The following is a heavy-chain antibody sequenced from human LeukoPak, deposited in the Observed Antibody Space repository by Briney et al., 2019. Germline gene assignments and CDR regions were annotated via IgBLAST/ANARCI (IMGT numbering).Heavy chain of an antibody. V-gene: IGHV3-64*01. CDR1: GFTFRSYG. CDR2: ISSNGGRT. Sequence: GGSLRLSCAASGFTFRSYGMHWVRQAPGKGLEYVSAISSNGGRTYYANSVKDRFTISRDNAKNSLYLQMNSLRAEDTALYYCARSDYFDYWGQGTLVTVSS. CDR3: ARSDYFDY. J-gene: IGHJ4*02.